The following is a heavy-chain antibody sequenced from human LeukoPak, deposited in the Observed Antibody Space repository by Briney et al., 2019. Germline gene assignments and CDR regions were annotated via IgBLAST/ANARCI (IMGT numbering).Heavy chain of an antibody. D-gene: IGHD1-26*01. J-gene: IGHJ4*02. Sequence: SETLSLTCTVSGDSVSSRSYYWGWIRQPPGKGLEWFGSFHSSGSTFYSPSLKSRVTISVDTSKNQFSLKLSSVTAADTAVYYCARHGVGTTYFHYWGQGTLVTVSS. CDR1: GDSVSSRSYY. CDR3: ARHGVGTTYFHY. V-gene: IGHV4-39*01. CDR2: FHSSGST.